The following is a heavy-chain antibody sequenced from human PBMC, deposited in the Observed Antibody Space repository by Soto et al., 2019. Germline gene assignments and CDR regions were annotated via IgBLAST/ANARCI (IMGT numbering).Heavy chain of an antibody. CDR2: FDPEDGET. CDR1: GYTLTELS. Sequence: GASVKVSCKVSGYTLTELSMHWVRQAPGKGLEWMGGFDPEDGETIYAQKFQGRVTMTEDTSTDTAYMELSSLRSEDTAVYYCATAAPTTKAFDIWGQGTMVTVSS. D-gene: IGHD1-26*01. V-gene: IGHV1-24*01. J-gene: IGHJ3*02. CDR3: ATAAPTTKAFDI.